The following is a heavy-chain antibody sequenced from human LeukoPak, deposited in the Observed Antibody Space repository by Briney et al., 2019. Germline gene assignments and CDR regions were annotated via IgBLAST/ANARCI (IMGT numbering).Heavy chain of an antibody. J-gene: IGHJ5*02. D-gene: IGHD3-10*01. CDR3: ARGTGYYGAGSYIEPTNWFDP. CDR1: GGSFSGYY. V-gene: IGHV4-34*01. CDR2: NNHNGST. Sequence: SETLSLTCAVYGGSFSGYYWSWIRQPPGKGLEWIVENNHNGSTNYNPSLQSRVTISVDTSKNKSSLKLSSVTAADTALYYCARGTGYYGAGSYIEPTNWFDPWGQGTLFTVSS.